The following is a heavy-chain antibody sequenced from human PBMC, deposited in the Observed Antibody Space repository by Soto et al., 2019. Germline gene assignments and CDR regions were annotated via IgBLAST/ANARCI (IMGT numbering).Heavy chain of an antibody. Sequence: AASVKVSCKASGGTFSSYAISWVRQAPGQGLEWMGGIIPIFGTANYAQKFQGRVTITADESTSTAYMELSSLRSEDTAVYYCARKREAKDGPAYAFDIWGQGTMVTVSS. CDR1: GGTFSSYA. CDR2: IIPIFGTA. CDR3: ARKREAKDGPAYAFDI. V-gene: IGHV1-69*13. J-gene: IGHJ3*02.